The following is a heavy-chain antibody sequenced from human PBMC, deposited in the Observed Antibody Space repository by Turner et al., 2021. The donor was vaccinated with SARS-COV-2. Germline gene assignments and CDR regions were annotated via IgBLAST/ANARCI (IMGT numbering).Heavy chain of an antibody. J-gene: IGHJ4*02. D-gene: IGHD2-21*02. CDR2: FDPEDAET. V-gene: IGHV1-24*01. Sequence: QVQLVQSGAEVKKPGASVKVSCKVSGYTLTELSMHWVRQAPGKGLEWMGGFDPEDAETIYAQKFQGRVTMTEDTSTDTASMELSSLRSEDTAVYYCATGHAYCGGDCSIHYWGQGTLVTVSS. CDR3: ATGHAYCGGDCSIHY. CDR1: GYTLTELS.